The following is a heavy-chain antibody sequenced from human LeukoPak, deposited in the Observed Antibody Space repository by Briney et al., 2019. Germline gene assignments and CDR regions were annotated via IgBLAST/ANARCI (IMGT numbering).Heavy chain of an antibody. J-gene: IGHJ4*02. V-gene: IGHV3-66*02. CDR3: ARGAMVRGVIPFDY. CDR1: GFTASSNY. CDR2: IYSGGST. D-gene: IGHD3-10*01. Sequence: PGGSLRLSCAASGFTASSNYMSWVRQAPGKGLEWVSVIYSGGSTYYADSVKGRFTISRDNSKNTLYLQMNSLRAEDTAVYYCARGAMVRGVIPFDYWGQGTLVTVSS.